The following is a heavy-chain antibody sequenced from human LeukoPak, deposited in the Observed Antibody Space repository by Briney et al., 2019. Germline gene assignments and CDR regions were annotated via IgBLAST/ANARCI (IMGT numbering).Heavy chain of an antibody. CDR3: AADYGDYVSPSD. Sequence: GTSLRLSCAASGFNFSDSAMHWVRQPPGKGLEGVAVSSYDGTNKYYADSVNGRFTISRDNSKNTLFLQMNNLRLEDTAVYYRAADYGDYVSPSDWGQGSLVIVSS. J-gene: IGHJ4*02. CDR1: GFNFSDSA. CDR2: SSYDGTNK. D-gene: IGHD4-17*01. V-gene: IGHV3-30*04.